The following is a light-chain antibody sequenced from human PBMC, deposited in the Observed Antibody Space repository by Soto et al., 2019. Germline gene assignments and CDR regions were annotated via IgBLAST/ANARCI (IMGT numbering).Light chain of an antibody. V-gene: IGLV1-40*01. CDR3: QSYDSSLSQVV. J-gene: IGLJ2*01. CDR2: GNS. Sequence: QSVLTQPPSVSGAPGQRVTISCTGSSSNIGAGYDVHWYQQLPGTAPKLLIYGNSNRPSVVPDRFSGSKSGTSASLAITGLQAEDEADYYCQSYDSSLSQVVFGGGTKVTVL. CDR1: SSNIGAGYD.